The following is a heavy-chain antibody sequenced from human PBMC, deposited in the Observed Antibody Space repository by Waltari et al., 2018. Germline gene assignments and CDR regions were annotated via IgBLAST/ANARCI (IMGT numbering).Heavy chain of an antibody. CDR2: IYPGDSDT. CDR3: ARQGCSSSSCYTGPDY. V-gene: IGHV5-51*01. CDR1: GYSFTSYW. J-gene: IGHJ4*02. Sequence: EVQLVQSGAEVKKPGESLKISCKGSGYSFTSYWIGWVRPMPGKGLEWLGIIYPGDSDTRYSPSFQGQVTISADKSISTAYLQWSSLKASDTAMYYCARQGCSSSSCYTGPDYWGQGTLVTVSS. D-gene: IGHD2-2*02.